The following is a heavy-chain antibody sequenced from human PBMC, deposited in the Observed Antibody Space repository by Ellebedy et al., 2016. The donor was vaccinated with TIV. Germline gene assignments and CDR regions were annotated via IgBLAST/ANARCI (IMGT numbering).Heavy chain of an antibody. CDR2: ISHRGST. CDR1: GGAITSDSYY. D-gene: IGHD3-3*01. Sequence: SETLSLTXIVSGGAITSDSYYWGWIRQPPGKGLEWIGSISHRGSTYNNPSLKSRVTISVDTSKNQFSLKMSSVTAADTAVYYCASRASGSIDYWGQGTLVTVSS. CDR3: ASRASGSIDY. V-gene: IGHV4-39*01. J-gene: IGHJ4*02.